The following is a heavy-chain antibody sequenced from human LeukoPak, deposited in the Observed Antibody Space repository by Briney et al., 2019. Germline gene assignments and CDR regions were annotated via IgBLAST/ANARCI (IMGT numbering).Heavy chain of an antibody. CDR2: INPNSGGT. Sequence: ASVKVSCKASGGTFSSYAISWVRQAPGQGLEWMGWINPNSGGTNYAQKFQGRVTMTRDTSISTAYMELSRLRSDDTAVYYCASKGAGYCHSTNCQGAFDIWGQGTMVTVSS. V-gene: IGHV1-2*02. J-gene: IGHJ3*02. D-gene: IGHD2-2*01. CDR1: GGTFSSYA. CDR3: ASKGAGYCHSTNCQGAFDI.